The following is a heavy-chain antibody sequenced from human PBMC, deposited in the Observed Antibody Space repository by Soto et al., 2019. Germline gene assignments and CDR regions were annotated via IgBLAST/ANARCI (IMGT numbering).Heavy chain of an antibody. CDR2: INHSGST. V-gene: IGHV4-34*01. CDR1: GGSFSGYY. D-gene: IGHD6-19*01. J-gene: IGHJ6*03. CDR3: ARRRSGGWKYYMDV. Sequence: QVQLQQWGAGLLKPSETLSLTCAVYGGSFSGYYWSWIRQPPGKGLEWIGEINHSGSTNYNPSLKSRVTISVDTSKNQFSLKLSSVTAADTAVYYCARRRSGGWKYYMDVWGKGTTVTVSS.